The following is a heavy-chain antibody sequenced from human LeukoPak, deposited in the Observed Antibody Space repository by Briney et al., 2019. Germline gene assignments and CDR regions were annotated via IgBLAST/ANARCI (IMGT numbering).Heavy chain of an antibody. Sequence: SETLSLTCTVSGGSISSYYWSWIRQPPGKGLEWVGYIYYSGSTNYNPSLKSRVTISVDTSKNQFSLKLSSVTAADTAVYYCARLWAAAGITWFDPWGQGTLVTVSS. V-gene: IGHV4-59*08. CDR3: ARLWAAAGITWFDP. CDR1: GGSISSYY. D-gene: IGHD6-13*01. J-gene: IGHJ5*02. CDR2: IYYSGST.